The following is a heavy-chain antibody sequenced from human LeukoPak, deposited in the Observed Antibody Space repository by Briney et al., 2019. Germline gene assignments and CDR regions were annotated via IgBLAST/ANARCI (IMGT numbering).Heavy chain of an antibody. D-gene: IGHD6-13*01. CDR1: GFTFSSYA. CDR3: AKASQQLVFYGMDV. J-gene: IGHJ6*04. V-gene: IGHV3-23*01. Sequence: PGGSLRLSCAASGFTFSSYAMSGVRQAPGKGLEWVSAISGSGGSTYYADSVKGRFTISRDNSKNTLYLQMNSLRAEDTAVYYCAKASQQLVFYGMDVWGKGTTVTVSS. CDR2: ISGSGGST.